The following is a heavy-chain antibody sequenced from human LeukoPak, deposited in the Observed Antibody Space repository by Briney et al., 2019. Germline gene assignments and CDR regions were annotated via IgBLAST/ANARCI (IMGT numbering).Heavy chain of an antibody. D-gene: IGHD3-3*01. V-gene: IGHV3-23*01. J-gene: IGHJ6*02. Sequence: GGSLRLSCAASGFTFSSSAMSWVRQAPGKGLEWVSAISGSGGSTYYADSVKGRFTISRDNSKNTLYLQMNSLRAEDTAVYYCAKSLKGITIFGVDYYGMDVWGQGTTVTVSS. CDR3: AKSLKGITIFGVDYYGMDV. CDR2: ISGSGGST. CDR1: GFTFSSSA.